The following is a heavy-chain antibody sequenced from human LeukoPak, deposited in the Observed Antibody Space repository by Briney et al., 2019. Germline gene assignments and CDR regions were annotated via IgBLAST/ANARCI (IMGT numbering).Heavy chain of an antibody. V-gene: IGHV3-48*03. J-gene: IGHJ4*02. CDR3: ASAMLASDSSGYYTSDYLEH. Sequence: PGGSLRLSCTASGMMFSSYEMFWVRQAPGKGLQWISYISSSGNTRKYADSAKGRFTISRDNAKKSLQLEMSGLRGDDSAIYYCASAMLASDSSGYYTSDYLEHWGQGTLLSVSS. CDR1: GMMFSSYE. D-gene: IGHD3-22*01. CDR2: ISSSGNTR.